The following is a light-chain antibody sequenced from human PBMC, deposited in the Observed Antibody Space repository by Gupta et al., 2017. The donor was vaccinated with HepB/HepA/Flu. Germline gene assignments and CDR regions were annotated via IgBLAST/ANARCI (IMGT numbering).Light chain of an antibody. CDR3: QEKSRSSWT. J-gene: IGKJ1*01. CDR2: GAS. CDR1: QSISTL. Sequence: DIQMTQSPSTLSASVGDSVTITCRASQSISTLLAWFQQKPGRAPNLLIYGASTLERGIPSRFSGSGSGTEFTLSISGRQPDDFATYYCQEKSRSSWTFGQGTKVEI. V-gene: IGKV1-5*03.